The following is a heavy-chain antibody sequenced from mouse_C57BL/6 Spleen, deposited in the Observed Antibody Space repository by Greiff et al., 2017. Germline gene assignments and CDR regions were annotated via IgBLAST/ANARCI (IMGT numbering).Heavy chain of an antibody. CDR3: ARGGVRTVYWYFDV. CDR2: ISSGSSTI. V-gene: IGHV5-17*01. J-gene: IGHJ1*03. D-gene: IGHD5-1*01. CDR1: GFTFSDYG. Sequence: EVKLMESGGGLVKPGGSLKLSCAASGFTFSDYGMHWVRQAPEKGLEWVAYISSGSSTIYYADTVKGRFTISRDNAKNTLFLQMTSLRSEDTAMYYGARGGVRTVYWYFDVWGTGATVTVSS.